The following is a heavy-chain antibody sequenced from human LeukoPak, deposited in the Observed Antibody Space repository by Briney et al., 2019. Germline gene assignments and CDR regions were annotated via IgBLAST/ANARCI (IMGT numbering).Heavy chain of an antibody. CDR1: GGSISSYY. D-gene: IGHD1-26*01. J-gene: IGHJ4*02. V-gene: IGHV4-59*01. Sequence: SETLSLTCTVSGGSISSYYWSWIRQPPGKGLEWIGYIYYSGSTNYNPSLKSRVTISVDTSKNQFSLKLSSVAAADTAVYYCARVAPNEDSGSVGYWGQGTLVTVSS. CDR3: ARVAPNEDSGSVGY. CDR2: IYYSGST.